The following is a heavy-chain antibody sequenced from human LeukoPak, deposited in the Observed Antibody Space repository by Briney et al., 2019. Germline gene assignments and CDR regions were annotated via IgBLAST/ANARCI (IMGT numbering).Heavy chain of an antibody. Sequence: SETLSLTCAVYGGSFSGYYWSWIRQPPGKGLEWIGEINHSGSTNYNPSLKSRVTISVDTSKNQFSLKLSSVTAADTAVYYCLRAGPPQYYFDYWGQGTLVTVSS. V-gene: IGHV4-34*01. CDR1: GGSFSGYY. J-gene: IGHJ4*02. CDR2: INHSGST. D-gene: IGHD6-19*01. CDR3: LRAGPPQYYFDY.